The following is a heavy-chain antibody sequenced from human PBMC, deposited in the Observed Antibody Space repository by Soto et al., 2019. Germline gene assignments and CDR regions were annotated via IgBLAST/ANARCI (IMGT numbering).Heavy chain of an antibody. Sequence: HPGGSLRLSCAASKFTFSSYWMSWVRQAPGKGLEWVANIWYDGSDKYYVDSVKGRFTISRDNSKNTLYLQMNSLRAEDTAVYYCASGTTVYYYYGMDVWGQGTTVTVSS. V-gene: IGHV3-7*01. J-gene: IGHJ6*02. D-gene: IGHD4-4*01. CDR2: IWYDGSDK. CDR3: ASGTTVYYYYGMDV. CDR1: KFTFSSYW.